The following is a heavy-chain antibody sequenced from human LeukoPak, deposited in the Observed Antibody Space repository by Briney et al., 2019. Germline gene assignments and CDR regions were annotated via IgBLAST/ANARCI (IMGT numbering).Heavy chain of an antibody. D-gene: IGHD1-26*01. J-gene: IGHJ4*02. V-gene: IGHV3-30*02. CDR3: AKIAETSGSYGQGYDY. CDR2: IRYDGGNK. CDR1: GFTFSTYG. Sequence: GGSLRLFCAASGFTFSTYGMHWVRQAPGKGLEWVAFIRYDGGNKYYADSVKGRFTISRDNSKNTLYLQMNSLRAEDTAVYYCAKIAETSGSYGQGYDYWGQGTLVTVSS.